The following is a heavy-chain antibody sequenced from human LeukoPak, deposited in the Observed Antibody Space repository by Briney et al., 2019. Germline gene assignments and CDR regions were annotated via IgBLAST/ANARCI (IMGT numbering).Heavy chain of an antibody. J-gene: IGHJ3*02. CDR3: ARVLWFGTNAFDI. CDR1: GFTFSSYW. D-gene: IGHD3-10*01. V-gene: IGHV3-7*01. Sequence: GGSLRLSCAASGFTFSSYWMSWVRQAPGKGLEWVANIKQDGSEKYYVDSVKGRFTISRDNAKNSLYLQMNSLRAEDTAVYYCARVLWFGTNAFDIWGQGTMVTVSS. CDR2: IKQDGSEK.